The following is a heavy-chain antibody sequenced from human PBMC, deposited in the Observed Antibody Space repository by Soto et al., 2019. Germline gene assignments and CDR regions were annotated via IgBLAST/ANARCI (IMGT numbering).Heavy chain of an antibody. CDR1: GFPFSSYG. Sequence: GGSLRLSCAASGFPFSSYGMHLVRQSPGKGLEWVAVISYDGSNKYYADSVKGRFTISRDNSKNTLYLQMNSLRAEDTAVYYCAKDLYYDSSGNQNWFDPWGQGTLVTVSS. CDR2: ISYDGSNK. J-gene: IGHJ5*02. D-gene: IGHD3-22*01. CDR3: AKDLYYDSSGNQNWFDP. V-gene: IGHV3-30*18.